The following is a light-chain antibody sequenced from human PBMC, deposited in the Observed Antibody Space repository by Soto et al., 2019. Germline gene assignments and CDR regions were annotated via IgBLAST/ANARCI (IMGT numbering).Light chain of an antibody. CDR1: TGAVTSGYY. J-gene: IGLJ2*01. CDR3: LLYYGGAVV. V-gene: IGLV7-43*01. Sequence: QAVVTQEPSXXXXXXXXXXXXCASSTGAVTSGYYPNWFQQKPGQAPRALIYSTSNKHSWTPARFSGSLLGGKAALTLSGVQLEDEAEYYRLLYYGGAVVFGGGTKVTVL. CDR2: STS.